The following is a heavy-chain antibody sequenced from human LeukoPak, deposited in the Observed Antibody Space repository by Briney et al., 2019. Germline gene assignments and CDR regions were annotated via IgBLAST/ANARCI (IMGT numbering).Heavy chain of an antibody. CDR1: GFTFSSYW. CDR3: ARDRGKDYFGD. J-gene: IGHJ4*02. D-gene: IGHD4-23*01. CDR2: VRNDGFDT. Sequence: GGSLRLSCAASGFTFSSYWMSWVRQAPGKGLEWVAFVRNDGFDTYHSNSVKGRFSISRDDSKNTVYLQMNSLRAEDTALYYCARDRGKDYFGDWGQGTQVTVSS. V-gene: IGHV3-30*02.